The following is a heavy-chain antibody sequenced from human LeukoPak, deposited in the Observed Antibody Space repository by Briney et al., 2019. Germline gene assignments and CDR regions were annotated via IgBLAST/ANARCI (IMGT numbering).Heavy chain of an antibody. D-gene: IGHD6-6*01. J-gene: IGHJ4*02. CDR3: ARAPSIAARPDPHLDG. CDR1: GFKASIFNFKTSW. V-gene: IGHV3-7*01. Sequence: GGSLRLSCAASGFKASIFNFKTSWMSWVRQAPGKGLEWVANINQDGSEKNYVDSAKGRFTISRDNAKNSLFLQMNSLRAEDTAVYYCARAPSIAARPDPHLDGWGQGTLVTVSS. CDR2: INQDGSEK.